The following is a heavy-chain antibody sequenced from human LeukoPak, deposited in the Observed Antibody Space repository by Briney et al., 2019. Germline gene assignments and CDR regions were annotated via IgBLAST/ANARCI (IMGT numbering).Heavy chain of an antibody. Sequence: GGSLRLSCAASGFTFSSCWMHWVRQVPGKGLVWVARINPGGSSITYADSVKGRFTIYRDNAKNTLYLQMDSLRAEDTGVYYCARSNQADDYWGQGTLVSVSS. CDR2: INPGGSSI. V-gene: IGHV3-74*01. D-gene: IGHD1-14*01. J-gene: IGHJ4*02. CDR3: ARSNQADDY. CDR1: GFTFSSCW.